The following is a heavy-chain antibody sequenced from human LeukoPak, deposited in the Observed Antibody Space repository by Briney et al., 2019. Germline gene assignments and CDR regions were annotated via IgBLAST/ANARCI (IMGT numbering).Heavy chain of an antibody. CDR1: TFXFSSYS. Sequence: GGSLRLSCATSTFXFSSYSINWVRQAPGKGLKWVSYSEYSGTTSYYADSVKGRFTVSRDNAKNSLYLQMSSLRDEDTAVYYCARILGFTLDYWGQGTLVTVSS. CDR2: SEYSGTTS. V-gene: IGHV3-48*02. CDR3: ARILGFTLDY. J-gene: IGHJ4*02.